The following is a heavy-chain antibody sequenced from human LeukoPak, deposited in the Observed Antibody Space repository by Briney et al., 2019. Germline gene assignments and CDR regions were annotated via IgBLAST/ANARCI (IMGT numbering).Heavy chain of an antibody. Sequence: SVKVSCKASGGTFSGYAISWVRQAPGQGLEWMGRIIPIFGIANYAQKFQGRVTITADKSTSTAYMELSSLRSEDTAVYYCAILEMATTLPYFDYWGQRTLVTVSS. D-gene: IGHD5-24*01. CDR3: AILEMATTLPYFDY. CDR1: GGTFSGYA. CDR2: IIPIFGIA. V-gene: IGHV1-69*04. J-gene: IGHJ4*02.